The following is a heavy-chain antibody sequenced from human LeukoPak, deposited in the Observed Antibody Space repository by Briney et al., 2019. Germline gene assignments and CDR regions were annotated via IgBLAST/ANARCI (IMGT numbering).Heavy chain of an antibody. CDR3: ARTLYATGTYYFDY. CDR2: ISAYNGNT. Sequence: ASVKVSCKASGYTFTSYGISWVRQAPGQGLEWMGWISAYNGNTNYAQKLQGRVTMTTDISTSTAYMELRSLRSDDTAVYYCARTLYATGTYYFDYWGQGTLVTVSS. J-gene: IGHJ4*02. D-gene: IGHD4-17*01. CDR1: GYTFTSYG. V-gene: IGHV1-18*01.